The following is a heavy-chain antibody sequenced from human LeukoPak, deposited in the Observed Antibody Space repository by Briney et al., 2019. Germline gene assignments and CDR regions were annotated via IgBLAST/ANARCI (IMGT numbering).Heavy chain of an antibody. D-gene: IGHD1-26*01. Sequence: GGSLTLPCAVSGLTFNSYAMHWIRQAPGKGLEWVAVISYDGSKKYYADSVKGRFTISRDNSKNTLSLQMNSLRAEDTAIYYCAGSGSYNAFDIWGQGTMVTVSS. CDR3: AGSGSYNAFDI. V-gene: IGHV3-30-3*01. CDR2: ISYDGSKK. CDR1: GLTFNSYA. J-gene: IGHJ3*02.